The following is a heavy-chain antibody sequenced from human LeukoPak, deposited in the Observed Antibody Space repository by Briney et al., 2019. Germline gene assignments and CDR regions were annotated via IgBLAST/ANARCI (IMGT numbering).Heavy chain of an antibody. CDR1: GFTFSSYS. J-gene: IGHJ3*02. CDR2: ISSSSSYI. D-gene: IGHD4-17*01. V-gene: IGHV3-21*01. CDR3: ARDLDTVTTAFDI. Sequence: PGGSLRLSCAASGFTFSSYSMNWVRQAPGKGLEWVSSISSSSSYIYYADSVKGRFTISRDNVKNSLYLQMNSLRAEDTAVYYCARDLDTVTTAFDIWGQGTMVTVSS.